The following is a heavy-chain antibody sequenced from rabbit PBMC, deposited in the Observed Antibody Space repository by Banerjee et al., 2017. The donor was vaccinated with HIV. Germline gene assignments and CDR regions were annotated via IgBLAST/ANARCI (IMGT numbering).Heavy chain of an antibody. CDR3: ARGDYGSYGVANNL. J-gene: IGHJ4*01. Sequence: QEQLEESGGDLVKPEGSLKLCCKASGFSFSSSYWISWVRQAPGKGLEWIACIYGGSSGSTYYASWAKGRFTISKTSSTTVTLQMTSLTAADTATYFCARGDYGSYGVANNLWGQGTLVTVS. D-gene: IGHD5-1*01. V-gene: IGHV1S45*01. CDR1: GFSFSSSYW. CDR2: IYGGSSGST.